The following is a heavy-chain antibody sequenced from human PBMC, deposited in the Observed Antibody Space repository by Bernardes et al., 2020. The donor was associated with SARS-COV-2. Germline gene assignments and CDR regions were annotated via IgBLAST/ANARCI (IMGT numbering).Heavy chain of an antibody. Sequence: SCPTLVKPTQTLTLTCTFSGFSLSTDGVGVGWIRQPPGKALEWLAVIYWDDDKRYSPYLKSRLTITKDTSKNQVVLTMTNMDPVDTGTYYCAHTWGVGLLWWKFGMDVWGQGTTVTVSS. CDR3: AHTWGVGLLWWKFGMDV. V-gene: IGHV2-5*02. J-gene: IGHJ6*02. CDR2: IYWDDDK. CDR1: GFSLSTDGVG. D-gene: IGHD3-10*01.